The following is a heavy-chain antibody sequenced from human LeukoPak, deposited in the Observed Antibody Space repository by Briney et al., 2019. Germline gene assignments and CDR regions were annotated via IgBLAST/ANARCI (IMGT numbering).Heavy chain of an antibody. V-gene: IGHV4-4*02. CDR3: ARVQGSSSSAAFDI. CDR1: GGSISSSNW. Sequence: SETLSLTCAVSGGSISSSNWWSWVRQPPGKGLEWIGEIYHSGSTNYNPSLKSRVTISVDKSKNQFSLKLSSVTAADTAVYYCARVQGSSSSAAFDIWGQGTMVTVSS. D-gene: IGHD6-6*01. J-gene: IGHJ3*02. CDR2: IYHSGST.